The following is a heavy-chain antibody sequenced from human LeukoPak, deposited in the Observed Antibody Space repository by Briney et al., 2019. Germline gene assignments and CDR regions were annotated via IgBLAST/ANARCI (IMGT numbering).Heavy chain of an antibody. CDR2: IKQDGGEK. CDR3: ARAGYRSSWTLGY. V-gene: IGHV3-7*01. CDR1: GFTFSSYW. Sequence: GGSLRLSCAASGFTFSSYWMSWVRQAPGKGLEWVANIKQDGGEKYNVASVKGRFAISRDNAKNSLYLQMNSLRAEDTAVYYCARAGYRSSWTLGYWGQGTLVTVSS. D-gene: IGHD6-13*01. J-gene: IGHJ4*02.